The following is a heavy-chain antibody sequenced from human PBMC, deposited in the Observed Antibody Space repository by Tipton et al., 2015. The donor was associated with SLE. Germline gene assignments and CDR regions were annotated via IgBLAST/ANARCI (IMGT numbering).Heavy chain of an antibody. CDR3: ASILGNTNPSDF. CDR2: IRFDGNVK. D-gene: IGHD2-8*01. V-gene: IGHV3-30*02. J-gene: IGHJ4*02. CDR1: GFTFRTYG. Sequence: SGFTFRTYGMHWVRQAPGKGLEWVSVIRFDGNVKQYADSVRGRFTISRDNSKNTLSLQMDSLRPEDTSIYYCASILGNTNPSDFWGQGTLVTVSS.